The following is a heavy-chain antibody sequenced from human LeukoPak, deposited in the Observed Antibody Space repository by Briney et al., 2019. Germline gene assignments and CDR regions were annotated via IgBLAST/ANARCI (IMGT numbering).Heavy chain of an antibody. CDR3: ATWSGLQAPDYYYYMDV. D-gene: IGHD3-3*01. Sequence: PSETLSLTCAVYGGSFSGYYWSWIRQPPGKGLEWIGEINHSGSTNYNPSLKSRVTISVDTSKNQFSLKLSSVTAADTAVYYCATWSGLQAPDYYYYMDVWGKGTTVTVSS. CDR1: GGSFSGYY. V-gene: IGHV4-34*01. J-gene: IGHJ6*03. CDR2: INHSGST.